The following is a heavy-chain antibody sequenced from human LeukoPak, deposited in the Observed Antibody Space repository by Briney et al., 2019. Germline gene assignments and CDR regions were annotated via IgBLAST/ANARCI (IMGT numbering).Heavy chain of an antibody. CDR2: ISGSGGST. Sequence: GGSLRLPCAASGFTFSSYAMSWVRQAPGKGLEWVSAISGSGGSTYYADSVKGRFTISRDNSKNTLYLQMNSLRAEDTAVYYCAKDKPHHFLVGATSFDYWGQGTLVTVSS. V-gene: IGHV3-23*01. CDR3: AKDKPHHFLVGATSFDY. J-gene: IGHJ4*02. D-gene: IGHD1-26*01. CDR1: GFTFSSYA.